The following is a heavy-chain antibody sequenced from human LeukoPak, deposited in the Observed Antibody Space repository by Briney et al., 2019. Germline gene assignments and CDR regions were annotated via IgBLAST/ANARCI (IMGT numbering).Heavy chain of an antibody. V-gene: IGHV1-18*01. D-gene: IGHD2-15*01. CDR3: ARDHVIVAADSDY. CDR2: ISSDNGNT. J-gene: IGHJ4*02. CDR1: GYTFASCG. Sequence: GASVKVSCKASGYTFASCGISWVRQAPGQGLEWMGWISSDNGNTNYAQKFHGRVTLTTDTSTRTAYMELRSLRSGDTAGYYCARDHVIVAADSDYWGQGTLVTVSS.